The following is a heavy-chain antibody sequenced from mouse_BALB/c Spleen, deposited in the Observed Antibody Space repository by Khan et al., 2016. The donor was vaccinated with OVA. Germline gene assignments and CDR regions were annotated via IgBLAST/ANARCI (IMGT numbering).Heavy chain of an antibody. D-gene: IGHD2-1*01. CDR3: ARLLINVDY. CDR2: FNPSNGRT. Sequence: QVHLQQPGAELVNPGASVNLSCKASGYSLTSYWMHWVKQRPGQGIEWIGEFNPSNGRTNYNEKFKSNATLTVDKSSRTNYKQLISPTSEDSAVYYCARLLINVDYWGQGTTLTVSS. V-gene: IGHV1S81*02. CDR1: GYSLTSYW. J-gene: IGHJ2*01.